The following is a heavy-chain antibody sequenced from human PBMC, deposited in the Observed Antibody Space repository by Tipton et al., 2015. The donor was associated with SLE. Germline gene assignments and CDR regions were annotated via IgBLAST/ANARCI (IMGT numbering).Heavy chain of an antibody. CDR1: GGSININSYF. V-gene: IGHV4-39*01. D-gene: IGHD4-17*01. Sequence: TLSLTCTVSGGSININSYFWAWIRQPPGKGLEWIGSSYHSESTYYNPSLKSRVTISVDTSKNQFSLTLSSVTAADTAIYYCATCTVRSPYGMDVWGQGTTVTVSS. J-gene: IGHJ6*02. CDR3: ATCTVRSPYGMDV. CDR2: SYHSEST.